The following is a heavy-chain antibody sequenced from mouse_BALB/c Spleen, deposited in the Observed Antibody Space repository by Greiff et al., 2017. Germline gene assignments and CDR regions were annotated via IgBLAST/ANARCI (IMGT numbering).Heavy chain of an antibody. CDR3: ARETTGTGAMDY. CDR2: ISYDGSN. D-gene: IGHD4-1*02. Sequence: ESGPGLVKPSQSLSLTCSVTGYSITSGYYWNWIRQFPGNKLEWMGYISYDGSNNYNPSLKNRISITRDTSKNQFFLKLNSVTTEDTATYYCARETTGTGAMDYWGQGTSVTVSS. CDR1: GYSITSGYY. V-gene: IGHV3-6*02. J-gene: IGHJ4*01.